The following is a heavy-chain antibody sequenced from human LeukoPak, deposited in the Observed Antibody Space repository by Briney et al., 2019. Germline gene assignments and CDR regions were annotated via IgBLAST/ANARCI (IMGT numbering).Heavy chain of an antibody. V-gene: IGHV3-53*01. Sequence: GGSLRLSCAASGFTFSSYSINWVRQAPGKGLEWVSIIYSGGTIYYADSVKGRFTISRDNSKNIVYLQMDSLRAEDTAVYYCARAPTVTTNYDYWGQGTLVTVSS. J-gene: IGHJ4*02. CDR2: IYSGGTI. CDR3: ARAPTVTTNYDY. D-gene: IGHD4-17*01. CDR1: GFTFSSYS.